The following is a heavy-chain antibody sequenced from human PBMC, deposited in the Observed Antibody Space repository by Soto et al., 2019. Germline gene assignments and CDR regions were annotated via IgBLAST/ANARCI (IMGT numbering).Heavy chain of an antibody. V-gene: IGHV4-39*01. CDR2: IHYTGNT. CDR1: GGSIGISSYY. D-gene: IGHD1-20*01. Sequence: QLQLQASGPGLVKPSETLALTCTVSGGSIGISSYYWGWIRQPPGKGLEWIGSIHYTGNTYYKPSLKSRVTISVDTSKNQSSLKLSSVTAADTAVYYCATHTRPRYTSHFDYWGQGTLVTVSS. J-gene: IGHJ4*02. CDR3: ATHTRPRYTSHFDY.